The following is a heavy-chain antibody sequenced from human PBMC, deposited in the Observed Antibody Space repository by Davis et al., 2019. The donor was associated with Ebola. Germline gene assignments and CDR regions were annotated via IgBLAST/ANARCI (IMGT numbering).Heavy chain of an antibody. Sequence: PSETLSLTCTVSGGSISSSSYYWGWIRQPPGKGLEWIGSIYYSGSTYYNPSLKSRVTISVDTSKNQFSLKLSSVSAADTAVYYCARESTYGDLKKVDYWGQGTLVTVSS. V-gene: IGHV4-39*07. CDR1: GGSISSSSYY. D-gene: IGHD4-17*01. J-gene: IGHJ4*02. CDR3: ARESTYGDLKKVDY. CDR2: IYYSGST.